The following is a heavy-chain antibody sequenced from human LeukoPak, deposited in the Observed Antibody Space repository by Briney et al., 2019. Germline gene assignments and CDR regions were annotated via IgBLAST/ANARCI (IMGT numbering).Heavy chain of an antibody. V-gene: IGHV1-18*01. CDR1: GGTFSSYA. J-gene: IGHJ5*02. D-gene: IGHD4-23*01. CDR2: ISAYNGNT. Sequence: ASVKVSCKASGGTFSSYAISWVRQAPGHGLEWMGWISAYNGNTNYAQKLQGRVTMTRDMSTSTGYMELSSLRSEDTAVYYCARDNSVEDTAWWFDPWGQGTLVTVSS. CDR3: ARDNSVEDTAWWFDP.